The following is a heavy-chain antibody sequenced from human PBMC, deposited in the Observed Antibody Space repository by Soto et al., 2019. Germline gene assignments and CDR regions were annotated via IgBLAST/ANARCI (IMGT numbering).Heavy chain of an antibody. D-gene: IGHD6-13*01. CDR3: ARGTISSWYPARYYYYGMDV. J-gene: IGHJ6*02. Sequence: QVQLVQSGAEVKKPGSSVKVSYKASGGTFSSYAISWVRQAPGQGLEWMGGIIPIFGTANYAQKFQGRVTITADESTSTAYMELSSLRSEDTAVYYCARGTISSWYPARYYYYGMDVWGQGTTVTVSS. V-gene: IGHV1-69*01. CDR1: GGTFSSYA. CDR2: IIPIFGTA.